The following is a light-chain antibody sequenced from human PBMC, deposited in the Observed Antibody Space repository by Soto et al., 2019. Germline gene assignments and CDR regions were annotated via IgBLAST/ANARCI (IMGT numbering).Light chain of an antibody. V-gene: IGKV1-27*01. CDR1: QGISNY. Sequence: DIQMTQSPSSLSASVGDRVTITCRASQGISNYLAWYQQKPGKVPKVLIYAASTLQSGGTSRFSGSGSGTDFTLTISSLQPEDVAADYCEKYDSAPFTFGPGTKVDIK. CDR2: AAS. CDR3: EKYDSAPFT. J-gene: IGKJ3*01.